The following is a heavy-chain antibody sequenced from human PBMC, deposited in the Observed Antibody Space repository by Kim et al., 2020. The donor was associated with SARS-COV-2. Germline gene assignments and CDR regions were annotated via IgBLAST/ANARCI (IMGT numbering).Heavy chain of an antibody. V-gene: IGHV4-59*08. D-gene: IGHD6-13*01. J-gene: IGHJ4*02. CDR3: ARHLGSSWSYYFDY. Sequence: SPSLKSRVTISVDTSKNQFSLKLSSVTAADTAVYYCARHLGSSWSYYFDYWGQGTLVTVSS.